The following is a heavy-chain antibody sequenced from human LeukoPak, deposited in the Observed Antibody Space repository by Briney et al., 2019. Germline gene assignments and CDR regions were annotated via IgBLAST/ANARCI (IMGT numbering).Heavy chain of an antibody. D-gene: IGHD3-10*01. CDR2: ISSSGGIT. V-gene: IGHV3-23*01. Sequence: GGSLRLSCAASGFTFSSYDMSWVRQAPGKGLEWVSVISSSGGITYYADSVGGRFTISRDNSKNTLYLQMNSLRAEDTAVYYCAKPYNPGSGSYDYWGQGTLVTVSS. J-gene: IGHJ4*02. CDR3: AKPYNPGSGSYDY. CDR1: GFTFSSYD.